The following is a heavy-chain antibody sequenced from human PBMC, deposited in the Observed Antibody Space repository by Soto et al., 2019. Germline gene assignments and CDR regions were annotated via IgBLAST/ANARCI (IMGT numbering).Heavy chain of an antibody. D-gene: IGHD3-22*01. CDR1: GGSFSGYY. Sequence: LSLTCAVYGGSFSGYYWSWIRQPPGKGLEWIGEINHSGSTNYNPSLKSRVTISVDTSKNQFSLKLSSVTAADTAVYYCSTYYYDSSGHGDAFDIWGQGTMVTVSS. CDR2: INHSGST. V-gene: IGHV4-34*01. J-gene: IGHJ3*02. CDR3: STYYYDSSGHGDAFDI.